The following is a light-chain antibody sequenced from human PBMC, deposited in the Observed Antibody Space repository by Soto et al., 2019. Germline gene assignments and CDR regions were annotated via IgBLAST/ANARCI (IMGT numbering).Light chain of an antibody. V-gene: IGLV2-14*03. CDR2: DVS. J-gene: IGLJ2*01. CDR3: SSYTSGSTRLV. CDR1: SSDVGGYIY. Sequence: QSALTQPASVSGSPGQSITISCTGTSSDVGGYIYVSWYQRHPDKAPKLMIYDVSNRPSGVSNRFSGSKSGNTASLTISGLQAADEATYYCSSYTSGSTRLVFGGGTKLTVL.